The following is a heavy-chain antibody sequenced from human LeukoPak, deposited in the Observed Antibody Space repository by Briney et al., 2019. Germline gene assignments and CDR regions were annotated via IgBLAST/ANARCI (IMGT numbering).Heavy chain of an antibody. CDR2: ISWDGGTI. CDR3: AKDAALYGLYFFDF. CDR1: GFTFDDYA. Sequence: PGGSLRLSCAASGFTFDDYAMHWVRQAPGKGLEWVSGISWDGGTIGYADSVKGRFTISRDNAKNSLYLQMDSLRADDTALYYCAKDAALYGLYFFDFWGRGTLVTVSS. J-gene: IGHJ4*02. D-gene: IGHD2/OR15-2a*01. V-gene: IGHV3-9*01.